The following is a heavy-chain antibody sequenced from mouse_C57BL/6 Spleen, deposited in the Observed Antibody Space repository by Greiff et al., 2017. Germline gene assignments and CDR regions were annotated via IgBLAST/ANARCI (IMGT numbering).Heavy chain of an antibody. Sequence: VKLMESGAELARPGASVKLSCKASGYTFTSYGISWVKQRTGQGLEWIGEIYPRSGNTYYNEKFKGKATLTADKSSSTAYMELSSLTSEDSAVYFCARNYGRDYAMDYWGQGTSVTVSS. CDR2: IYPRSGNT. CDR1: GYTFTSYG. J-gene: IGHJ4*01. CDR3: ARNYGRDYAMDY. V-gene: IGHV1-81*01. D-gene: IGHD1-1*01.